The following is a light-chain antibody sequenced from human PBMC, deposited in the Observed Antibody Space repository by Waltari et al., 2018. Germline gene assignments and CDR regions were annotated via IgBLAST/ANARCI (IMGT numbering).Light chain of an antibody. V-gene: IGKV3-11*01. J-gene: IGKJ4*01. CDR3: QQRHNWPLT. CDR1: QSVRVY. CDR2: DTS. Sequence: EIVLTQSPATLSLSPGERATLSCRASQSVRVYLAWYQQKPGQAPRLLIYDTSNRAPGTPDRFSGSGSGTDFSLSISILEPEDFAVYYCQQRHNWPLTFGGGTKVEIK.